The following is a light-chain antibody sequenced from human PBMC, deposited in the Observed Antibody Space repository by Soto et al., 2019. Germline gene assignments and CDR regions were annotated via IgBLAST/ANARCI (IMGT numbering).Light chain of an antibody. Sequence: EMVLTQSPGTLYLSPRERATLSCRATQSVSSNYLAWYQQKPGQSPRLLIHGASSRATGIPDRFSGSGSGTDFTLTISRLEPEDFGVYYCQQYISSGITFGGGTKVEIK. CDR1: QSVSSNY. CDR2: GAS. J-gene: IGKJ4*01. V-gene: IGKV3-20*01. CDR3: QQYISSGIT.